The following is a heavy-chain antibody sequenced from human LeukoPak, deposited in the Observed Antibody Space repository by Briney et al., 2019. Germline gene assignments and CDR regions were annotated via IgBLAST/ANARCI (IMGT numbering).Heavy chain of an antibody. Sequence: SCKASGFTFSSYAMHWVRQAPGKGLEWVAVISYDGSNKYYADSVKGRFTISRDNSKNTLYLQMNSLRAEDTAVYYCARPDYGDYGGYFDYWGQGTLVTVSS. CDR3: ARPDYGDYGGYFDY. CDR1: GFTFSSYA. CDR2: ISYDGSNK. V-gene: IGHV3-30-3*01. D-gene: IGHD4-17*01. J-gene: IGHJ4*02.